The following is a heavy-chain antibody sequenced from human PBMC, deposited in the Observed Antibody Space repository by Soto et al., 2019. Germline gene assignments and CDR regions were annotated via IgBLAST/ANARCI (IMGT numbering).Heavy chain of an antibody. CDR3: ARSVQANWVVVQDKWLDP. CDR1: GGSISSGGYS. V-gene: IGHV4-30-2*01. J-gene: IGHJ5*02. Sequence: SSETLSLTCAVSGGSISSGGYSWSWIRQPPGKGLEWIGYIYHSGSTYYNPSLKSRVTISVDRSKNQFSLKLTSLTAADTAIYYCARSVQANWVVVQDKWLDPWGQGTLVTVSS. D-gene: IGHD1-1*01. CDR2: IYHSGST.